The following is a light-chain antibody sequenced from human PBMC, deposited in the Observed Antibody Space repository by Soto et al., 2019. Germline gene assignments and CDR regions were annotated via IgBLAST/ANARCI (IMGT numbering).Light chain of an antibody. CDR3: QQYNNWPYMYT. V-gene: IGKV3-15*01. CDR1: QSVSSN. J-gene: IGKJ2*01. CDR2: GAS. Sequence: EIVMTQSPATLSVSPGERATLSCRASQSVSSNLAWYQQKPGQAPRLLIYGASTRATGIPARFSGSGSGTEFTLTISSLQSEDFAVYYCQQYNNWPYMYTFGHGTKLEIK.